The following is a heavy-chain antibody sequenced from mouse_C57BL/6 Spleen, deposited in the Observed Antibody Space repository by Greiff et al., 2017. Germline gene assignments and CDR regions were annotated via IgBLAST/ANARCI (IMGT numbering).Heavy chain of an antibody. CDR2: IYPGSGST. CDR3: ARGSSGTEFAY. D-gene: IGHD3-2*02. CDR1: GYTFTSYW. Sequence: VKLLQPGAELVKPGASVKMSCKASGYTFTSYWITWVKQRPGQGLEWIGDIYPGSGSTNYNEKFKSKATLTVDTSSSTAYMQLSSLTSEDSAVYYCARGSSGTEFAYWGQGTLVTVSA. V-gene: IGHV1-55*01. J-gene: IGHJ3*01.